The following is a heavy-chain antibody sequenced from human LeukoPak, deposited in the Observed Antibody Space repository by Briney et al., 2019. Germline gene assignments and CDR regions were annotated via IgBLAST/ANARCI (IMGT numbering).Heavy chain of an antibody. V-gene: IGHV1-2*02. Sequence: ASVKVSCKASGYTFTGYYMHWVRQAPGQGLEWMGWINPNSGGTNYAQKFQGRVTMTRDTSISTAYMELSRLRSDDTAVYYCARPQAYSGGYNWFDPWGQGTLVTVSS. D-gene: IGHD1-26*01. J-gene: IGHJ5*02. CDR2: INPNSGGT. CDR1: GYTFTGYY. CDR3: ARPQAYSGGYNWFDP.